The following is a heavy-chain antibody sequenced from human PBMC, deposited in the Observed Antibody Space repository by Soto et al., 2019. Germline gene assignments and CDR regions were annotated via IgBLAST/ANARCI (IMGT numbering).Heavy chain of an antibody. D-gene: IGHD6-13*01. Sequence: SVKVSCKASGGTFSSYAISWVRQAPGQGLEWMGGIIPIFGTANYAQKFQGRVTITADESTSTAYMELSSLRSEDTAVYYCARSWQQLGHNWFDPWGQGTLVTVPQ. J-gene: IGHJ5*02. CDR1: GGTFSSYA. CDR2: IIPIFGTA. V-gene: IGHV1-69*13. CDR3: ARSWQQLGHNWFDP.